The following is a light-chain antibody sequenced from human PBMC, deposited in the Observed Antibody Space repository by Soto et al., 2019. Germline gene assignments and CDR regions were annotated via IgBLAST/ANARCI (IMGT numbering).Light chain of an antibody. Sequence: QSALTQPASVSGSPGQSITISCTGSSTDIGGYNHVSWYQQHPGKAPKVMLYDVSNRPSGISNRFSGSKSGNTASLTISGLQAEDEADYYCCSFTVSATYVFGTGTKLTVL. V-gene: IGLV2-14*03. J-gene: IGLJ1*01. CDR3: CSFTVSATYV. CDR2: DVS. CDR1: STDIGGYNH.